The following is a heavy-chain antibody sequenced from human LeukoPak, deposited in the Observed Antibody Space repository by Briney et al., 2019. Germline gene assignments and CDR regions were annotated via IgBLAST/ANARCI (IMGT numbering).Heavy chain of an antibody. CDR3: ARACYYDSSGYCHDAFDS. CDR2: IKQDGSDK. CDR1: GITFGIYW. D-gene: IGHD3-22*01. V-gene: IGHV3-7*01. Sequence: GGSLRLSCAASGITFGIYWMSWVRQAPGKGLEWVANIKQDGSDKYYVDSVKGRFTISRDNAKNSLYLQMYSLRAEDTAVYYCARACYYDSSGYCHDAFDSWGQGTMVTVSS. J-gene: IGHJ3*02.